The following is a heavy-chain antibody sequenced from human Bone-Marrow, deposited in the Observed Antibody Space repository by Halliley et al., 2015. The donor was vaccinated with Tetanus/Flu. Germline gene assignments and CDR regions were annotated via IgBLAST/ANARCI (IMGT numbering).Heavy chain of an antibody. CDR3: AGGNYLGGMDV. J-gene: IGHJ6*02. Sequence: VQLVQSGGVVVQPGGSLRLSCAASGFTSDYYTMYWVRQVPGRGLEWVSLISWDGETTDYADSVKGRFTISRDTGKRSLFLQMDSLISEDTALYYCAGGNYLGGMDVWGQGTTVTVSS. CDR1: GFTSDYYT. CDR2: ISWDGETT. D-gene: IGHD3-16*01. V-gene: IGHV3-43*01.